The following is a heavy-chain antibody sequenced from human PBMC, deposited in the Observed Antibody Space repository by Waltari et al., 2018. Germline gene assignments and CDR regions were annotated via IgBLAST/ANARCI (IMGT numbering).Heavy chain of an antibody. V-gene: IGHV1-69*12. CDR2: ISPIFGTA. CDR1: GGTFSSYA. J-gene: IGHJ6*02. CDR3: ARDRITMNGMDV. D-gene: IGHD3-22*01. Sequence: QVQLVQSGAEVKKPGSSVKVSCKASGGTFSSYAISWVRQAPGQGLEWMGGISPIFGTANYERKFQGRVTITADESTSTAYMELSSLRSEDTAVYYCARDRITMNGMDVWGQGTTVTVSS.